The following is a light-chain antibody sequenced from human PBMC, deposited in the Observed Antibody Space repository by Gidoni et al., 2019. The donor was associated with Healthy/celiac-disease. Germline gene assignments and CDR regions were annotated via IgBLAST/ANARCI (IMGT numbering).Light chain of an antibody. CDR2: DAS. Sequence: AIQWPQSPSSLSASVGDRVNITCRASQGISSALAWYQQKPGKAPKLLIYDASSLESGGPSRFGGSASGTAFPLPISILQPEDFATYYCQQFNSYPLTFXGXTKVEIK. CDR1: QGISSA. J-gene: IGKJ4*01. V-gene: IGKV1-13*02. CDR3: QQFNSYPLT.